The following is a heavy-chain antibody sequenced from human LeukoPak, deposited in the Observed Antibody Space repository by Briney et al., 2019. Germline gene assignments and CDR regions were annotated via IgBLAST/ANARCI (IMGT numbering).Heavy chain of an antibody. D-gene: IGHD6-19*01. J-gene: IGHJ4*02. Sequence: SETLSLTCTVSGVSISNYHWSWIRQPAGKGLEWIGQIHTSGSTNYNPPPKSRVTMSIDTTEDQVSLTIRSVTAADTAFYYCARRDISSGWSFNYWGQGTLVTVSS. CDR1: GVSISNYH. CDR3: ARRDISSGWSFNY. CDR2: IHTSGST. V-gene: IGHV4-4*07.